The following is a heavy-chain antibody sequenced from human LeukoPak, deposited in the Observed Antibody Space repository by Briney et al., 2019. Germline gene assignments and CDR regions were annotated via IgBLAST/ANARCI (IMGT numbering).Heavy chain of an antibody. CDR3: ARGYRIRCSSTSCYSRYYYYMDV. CDR2: INHSGRT. D-gene: IGHD2-2*01. CDR1: GGSFSGYY. J-gene: IGHJ6*03. Sequence: PSETLSLTCAVYGGSFSGYYWSWLRQPPGKGLEWIGEINHSGRTNYNPSLKSRVTISVDTSKNQFSLKLSSVTAADTAVYYCARGYRIRCSSTSCYSRYYYYMDVWGKGTTVTVSS. V-gene: IGHV4-34*01.